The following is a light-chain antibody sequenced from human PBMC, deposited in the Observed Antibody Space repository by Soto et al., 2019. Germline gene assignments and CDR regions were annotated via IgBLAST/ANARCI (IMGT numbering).Light chain of an antibody. Sequence: QSALTQPRSVSGSPGPSVTISCTGTSSDVGGYNYVSWYQQHPGKAPKLMIYDVSKRPSGVPDRFSGSKSGNTASLTISGLKAEDEADYYCCSYAGSYVVFGGGTKLTVL. CDR2: DVS. J-gene: IGLJ2*01. CDR3: CSYAGSYVV. CDR1: SSDVGGYNY. V-gene: IGLV2-11*01.